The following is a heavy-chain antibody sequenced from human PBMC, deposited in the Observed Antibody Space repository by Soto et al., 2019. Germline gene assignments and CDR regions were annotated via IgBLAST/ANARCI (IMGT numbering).Heavy chain of an antibody. CDR3: AKGYYYDSSGSDY. J-gene: IGHJ4*02. CDR2: INSDGSST. Sequence: GGSLRLSCAASGFTFSSYWMHWVRQAPGKGLVWVSRINSDGSSTSYADSVKGRFTISRDNAKNTLYLQMNSLRAEDTAVYYCAKGYYYDSSGSDYWGQGTLVTVSS. V-gene: IGHV3-74*01. D-gene: IGHD3-22*01. CDR1: GFTFSSYW.